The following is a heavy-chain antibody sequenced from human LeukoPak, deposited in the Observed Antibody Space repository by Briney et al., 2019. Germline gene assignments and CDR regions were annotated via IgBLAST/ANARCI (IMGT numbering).Heavy chain of an antibody. CDR2: IKQDGSEK. V-gene: IGHV3-7*01. Sequence: GGSLRLSCAASGFTFSSYWMSWVRQAPGKGLEWVANIKQDGSEKYYVDSVKGRFTISSDKDKNSLYLQMNSLRDEDTAVYYWGGDQARRYYFDYWGQGTLVTVSS. CDR1: GFTFSSYW. CDR3: GGDQARRYYFDY. J-gene: IGHJ4*02.